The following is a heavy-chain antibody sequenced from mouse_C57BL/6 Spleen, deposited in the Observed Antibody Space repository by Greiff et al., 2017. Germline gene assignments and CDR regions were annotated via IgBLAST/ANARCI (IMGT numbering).Heavy chain of an antibody. J-gene: IGHJ2*01. CDR3: ARFSLGFDY. V-gene: IGHV1-69*01. CDR1: GYTFTSYW. CDR2: IDPSDSYT. Sequence: VQLQQPGAELVMPGASVKLSCKASGYTFTSYWMPWVKQRPGQGLEWIGEIDPSDSYTNYNQKFKGKSTLTVDKSSSTAYMQLSSLTSADSAVYYCARFSLGFDYWGQGTTLTVSS. D-gene: IGHD4-1*01.